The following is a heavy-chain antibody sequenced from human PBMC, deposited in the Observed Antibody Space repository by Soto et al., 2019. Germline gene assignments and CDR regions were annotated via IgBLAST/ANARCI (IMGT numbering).Heavy chain of an antibody. V-gene: IGHV4-31*03. J-gene: IGHJ4*02. CDR1: GDSISSGGYY. CDR3: ARVKGGTTPRAFDS. D-gene: IGHD1-7*01. CDR2: IYDNGGA. Sequence: QVQLQESGPGLVKPSQTLSLTCTVSGDSISSGGYYWSWIRQHPGKGLEWTGYIYDNGGAYYSPSLRGRVVISLDSAENQFSLRLSSVTAADTAVYYCARVKGGTTPRAFDSWGQGTLVTVSS.